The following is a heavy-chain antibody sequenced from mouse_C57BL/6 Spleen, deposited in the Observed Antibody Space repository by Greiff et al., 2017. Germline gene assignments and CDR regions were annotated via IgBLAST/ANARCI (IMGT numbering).Heavy chain of an antibody. V-gene: IGHV1-53*01. CDR3: ARWPLDYGGWYFDV. CDR1: GYTFTSYW. Sequence: QVQLQQPGTELVKPGASVKLSCKASGYTFTSYWMHWVKQRPGQGLEWIGNINPYNGGTSYNQKFKGKATLTVDKSSSTAYMELNSLTSEDSAVYYCARWPLDYGGWYFDVWGTGTTVTVSS. CDR2: INPYNGGT. D-gene: IGHD1-1*01. J-gene: IGHJ1*03.